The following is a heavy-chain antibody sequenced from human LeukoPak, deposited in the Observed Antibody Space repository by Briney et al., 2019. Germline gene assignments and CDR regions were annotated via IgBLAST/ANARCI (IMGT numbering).Heavy chain of an antibody. CDR3: ARGYYELDY. Sequence: SETLSLTCAVSGGSISSGGYSWSWIRQPPGKGLEWIGYIYHSGSTYYNPSLKSRVTISVDRSKNQFSLKLSSVTAADTAVYYCARGYYELDYWGQGTLVTVSS. CDR2: IYHSGST. D-gene: IGHD3-22*01. J-gene: IGHJ4*02. CDR1: GGSISSGGYS. V-gene: IGHV4-30-2*01.